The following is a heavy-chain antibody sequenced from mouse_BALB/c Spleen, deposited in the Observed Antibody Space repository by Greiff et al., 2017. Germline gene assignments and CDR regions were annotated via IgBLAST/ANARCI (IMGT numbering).Heavy chain of an antibody. CDR2: ISSGSSTI. CDR1: GFTFSSFG. CDR3: ARTLGQGAMDY. Sequence: EVKLVESGGGLVQPGGSRKLSCAASGFTFSSFGMHWVRQAPEKGLEWVAYISSGSSTIYYADTVKGRFTISRDNPKNTLFLQMTSLRSEDTAMYYCARTLGQGAMDYWRQGTSVTVSS. J-gene: IGHJ4*01. V-gene: IGHV5-17*02. D-gene: IGHD4-1*01.